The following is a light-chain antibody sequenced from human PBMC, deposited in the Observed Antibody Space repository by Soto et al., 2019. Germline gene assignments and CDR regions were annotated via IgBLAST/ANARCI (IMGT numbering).Light chain of an antibody. Sequence: EIVMTQSPATLSVSPGERATLSCRASQSISSNLVWYQQKAGQAPRLLIYGASTRATGIPARFSGSGSGTDFTLTISRLEPEDFAVYFCQQYGGSPITFGLGTRLEIK. V-gene: IGKV3-15*01. CDR2: GAS. J-gene: IGKJ5*01. CDR3: QQYGGSPIT. CDR1: QSISSN.